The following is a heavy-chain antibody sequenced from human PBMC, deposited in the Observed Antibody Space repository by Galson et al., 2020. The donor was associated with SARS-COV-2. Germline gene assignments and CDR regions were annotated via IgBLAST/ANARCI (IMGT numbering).Heavy chain of an antibody. CDR3: ARGGIAAADIDY. J-gene: IGHJ4*02. Sequence: NSGGSLRLSCAASGFTFSSYSMNWVRQAPGKGLEWVSSISSSSSYIYYADSVKGRFTISRDNAKNSLYLQMNSLRAEDTAVYYCARGGIAAADIDYWGQGTLVTVSS. D-gene: IGHD6-13*01. CDR1: GFTFSSYS. V-gene: IGHV3-21*01. CDR2: ISSSSSYI.